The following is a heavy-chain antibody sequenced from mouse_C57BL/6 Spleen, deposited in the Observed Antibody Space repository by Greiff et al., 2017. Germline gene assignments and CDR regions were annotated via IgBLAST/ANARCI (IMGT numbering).Heavy chain of an antibody. J-gene: IGHJ3*01. Sequence: QVQLQQPGAELVKPGASVKLSCKASGYTFTSYWMHWVKQRPGQGLEWIGMIHPNSGSTNYNEKFKSKATLTVDKSSSTAYMQRSSLTSEDSAVYYCARQPPHDGSSYTLAYWGQGTLVTVSA. CDR3: ARQPPHDGSSYTLAY. CDR1: GYTFTSYW. CDR2: IHPNSGST. V-gene: IGHV1-64*01. D-gene: IGHD1-1*01.